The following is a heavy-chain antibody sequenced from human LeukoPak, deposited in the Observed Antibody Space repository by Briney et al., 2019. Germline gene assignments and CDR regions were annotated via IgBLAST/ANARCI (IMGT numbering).Heavy chain of an antibody. CDR1: GGSISSYY. D-gene: IGHD2-2*01. CDR2: IYYSGGT. V-gene: IGHV4-59*08. Sequence: SETLSLTCTVSGGSISSYYWSWIRQPPGKGLEWIGYIYYSGGTNYNPSLKSRVTISVDTSKNQFSLKLSSMTAADTAVYYCARWNQLLFRVIDYWGQGTLVTVSS. J-gene: IGHJ4*02. CDR3: ARWNQLLFRVIDY.